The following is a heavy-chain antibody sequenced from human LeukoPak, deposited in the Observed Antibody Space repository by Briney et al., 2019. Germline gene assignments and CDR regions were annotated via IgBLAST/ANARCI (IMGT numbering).Heavy chain of an antibody. CDR1: GFTFSSYG. J-gene: IGHJ4*02. CDR2: IRYDGSNK. D-gene: IGHD2-15*01. CDR3: AKDAGVVVAATYYFDY. Sequence: GGSLRLSCAASGFTFSSYGMHWVRQAPGKGLEWVAFIRYDGSNKYYAGSVKGRFTISRDNSKNTLYLQMNSLRAEDTAVYYCAKDAGVVVAATYYFDYWGQGTLVTVSS. V-gene: IGHV3-30*02.